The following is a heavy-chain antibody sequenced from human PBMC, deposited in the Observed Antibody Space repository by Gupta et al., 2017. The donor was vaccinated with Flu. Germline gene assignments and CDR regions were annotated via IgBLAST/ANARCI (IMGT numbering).Heavy chain of an antibody. CDR2: ISWNSGSI. CDR3: AKDIGQMEAETYYYGMDV. CDR1: GFTFDDYA. Sequence: EVQLVESGGGLVQPGRSLRLSCAASGFTFDDYAMHWVRQAPGKGLEWVSGISWNSGSIGYADSVKGRFTISRDNAKNSLYLQMNSLRAEDTALYYCAKDIGQMEAETYYYGMDVWGQGTTVTVSS. J-gene: IGHJ6*02. D-gene: IGHD3-3*01. V-gene: IGHV3-9*01.